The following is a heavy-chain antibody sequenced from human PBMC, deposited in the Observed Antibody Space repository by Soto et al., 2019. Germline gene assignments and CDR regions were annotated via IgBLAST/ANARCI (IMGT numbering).Heavy chain of an antibody. J-gene: IGHJ5*02. D-gene: IGHD6-6*01. CDR2: INHSGST. Sequence: PSETLSLTCAVYGGSFSGYYWSWIRQPPGKGLEWIGEINHSGSTNYNPSLKSRVTISVDTSKNQFSLKLSSVTAADTAVYYCARGPTAARPKKTFDPWGQGTLVTVS. CDR3: ARGPTAARPKKTFDP. CDR1: GGSFSGYY. V-gene: IGHV4-34*01.